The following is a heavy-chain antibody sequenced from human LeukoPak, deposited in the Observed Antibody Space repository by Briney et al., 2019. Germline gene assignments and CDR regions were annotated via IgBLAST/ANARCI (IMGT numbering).Heavy chain of an antibody. D-gene: IGHD5/OR15-5a*01. Sequence: ASVKVSCKASGYIFSNFFSSYGITWVRQAPGQGLEWMGWISPYNGKTKFAQKFQGIVTMTTETSTSTAYMELRRLRSEDTAVYYCARGFSESVSYWGQGTPVAVSS. V-gene: IGHV1-18*01. CDR3: ARGFSESVSY. CDR1: GYIFSNFFSSYG. CDR2: ISPYNGKT. J-gene: IGHJ4*02.